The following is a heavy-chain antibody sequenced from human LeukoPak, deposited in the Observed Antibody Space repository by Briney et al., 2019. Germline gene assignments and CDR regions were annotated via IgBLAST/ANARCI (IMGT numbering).Heavy chain of an antibody. CDR1: GFTFSSYG. CDR3: AKGSYGSGDYYFDY. V-gene: IGHV3-30*02. J-gene: IGHJ4*02. Sequence: PGGSLRLSCAASGFTFSSYGMHWVRQAPGKGLEWVAFIRYDGSNKYYADSVKGRFTISRDNSKNTLYLQMNSLRAEDTAVYYCAKGSYGSGDYYFDYWGQGTLVTVSS. CDR2: IRYDGSNK. D-gene: IGHD3-10*01.